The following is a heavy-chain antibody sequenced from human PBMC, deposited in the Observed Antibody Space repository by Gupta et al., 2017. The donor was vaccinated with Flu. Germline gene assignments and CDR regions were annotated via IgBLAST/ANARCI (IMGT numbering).Heavy chain of an antibody. D-gene: IGHD3-10*01. CDR3: ARALAQRGVFYYYYGMDV. V-gene: IGHV1-8*01. Sequence: QVQLVQSGAEVKKPGASVKVSCKASGYTFTSYDINWVRQATGQGLEWMGWMNPNSGNTGYAQKFQGRVTMTRNTSISTAYMELSSLRSEDTAVYYCARALAQRGVFYYYYGMDVWGQGTTVTVSS. CDR1: GYTFTSYD. J-gene: IGHJ6*02. CDR2: MNPNSGNT.